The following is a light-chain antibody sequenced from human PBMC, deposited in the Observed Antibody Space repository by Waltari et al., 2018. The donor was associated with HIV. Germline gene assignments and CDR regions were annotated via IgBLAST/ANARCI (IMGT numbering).Light chain of an antibody. CDR3: HQSYNNPFT. CDR1: QHINNY. V-gene: IGKV1-39*01. Sequence: DIQMTQSPSYLSASVGDRVTITCRASQHINNYVSWCQQKPGKAPKLLMYSASSLQSAFPPRFSGSGYGTDFTLTISNLQPDDFGTYYCHQSYNNPFTFGVGTKVDI. CDR2: SAS. J-gene: IGKJ4*01.